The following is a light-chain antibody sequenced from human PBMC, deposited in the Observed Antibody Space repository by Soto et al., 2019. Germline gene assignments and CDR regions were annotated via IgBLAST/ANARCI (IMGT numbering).Light chain of an antibody. CDR2: GAS. CDR3: QQYGSSLT. Sequence: EIVLTQSPGTLSLSPGERATLSCRASQSVSSSYLAWYQQKPGQAPRLLIYGASSSATGIPDRFSGSGSGTAFTLSISRLEPYDSAVYYWQQYGSSLTFGQGTRLEIK. CDR1: QSVSSSY. V-gene: IGKV3-20*01. J-gene: IGKJ2*01.